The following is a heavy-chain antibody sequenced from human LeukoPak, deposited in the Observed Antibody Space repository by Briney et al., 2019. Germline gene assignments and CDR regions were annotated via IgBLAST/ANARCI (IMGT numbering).Heavy chain of an antibody. Sequence: WVRQPPGKGLEWIGSIYYSGSTYYNPSLKSRVTISVDTSKNQFSLKLSSVTAADTAVYYCASNYNDSSGYYPWGQGTLVTVSS. CDR2: IYYSGST. D-gene: IGHD3-22*01. V-gene: IGHV4-39*01. CDR3: ASNYNDSSGYYP. J-gene: IGHJ5*02.